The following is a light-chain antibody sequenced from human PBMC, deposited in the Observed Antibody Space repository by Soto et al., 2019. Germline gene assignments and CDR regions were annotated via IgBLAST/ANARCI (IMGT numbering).Light chain of an antibody. J-gene: IGKJ1*01. CDR1: QSVSSN. CDR3: QQYNNWPRT. Sequence: IVMSQSPSSLSFPQPERPTLSCRASQSVSSNLAWHQQKPGQARRLLIYGAPTRATGIPAMFSGSGSGTEFTLTISSLQSEDFAVYCCQQYNNWPRTFCQGTKVDIK. CDR2: GAP. V-gene: IGKV3-15*01.